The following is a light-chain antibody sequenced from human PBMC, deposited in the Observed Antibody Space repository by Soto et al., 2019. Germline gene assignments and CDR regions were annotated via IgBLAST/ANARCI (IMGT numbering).Light chain of an antibody. CDR1: SSDVGGYNY. CDR2: DVS. J-gene: IGLJ1*01. CDR3: SSYTIRKSSV. V-gene: IGLV2-14*01. Sequence: QSALTQPASVSGSPGQSITISCTGTSSDVGGYNYVSWYQQHPGKAPKLMIFDVSNRPSGVSNRFCGSKSDKTASLTISGLQAEDEGDYYCSSYTIRKSSVVGTGTKVTV.